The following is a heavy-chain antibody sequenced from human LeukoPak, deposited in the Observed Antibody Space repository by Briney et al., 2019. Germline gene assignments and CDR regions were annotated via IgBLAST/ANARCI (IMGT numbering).Heavy chain of an antibody. CDR3: ARDLGRGSYVDY. J-gene: IGHJ4*02. CDR2: IGHDGSFK. D-gene: IGHD3-16*01. Sequence: PGGSRRLSCAASGLTFSSHWMHWVRQAPGKGLEWVAVIGHDGSFKESADAVKGRFTISRDNPKNTLYLHMSSLRAEDTAVYYCARDLGRGSYVDYWGQGSLVTVSS. V-gene: IGHV3-33*08. CDR1: GLTFSSHW.